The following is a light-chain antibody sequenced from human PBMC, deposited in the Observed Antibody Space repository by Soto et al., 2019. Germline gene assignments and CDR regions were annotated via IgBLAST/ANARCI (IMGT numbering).Light chain of an antibody. V-gene: IGKV3-11*01. J-gene: IGKJ5*01. CDR3: QQRSNWPPIT. Sequence: EIVLTQSPATLSLSPGERATLSXXASQSVSNYLAWYQQKPGQAPRLLIYDASNRATDIPARFSGSGSGTDFTLTISSLEPEDFAVYYCQQRSNWPPITFGQGTRLEIK. CDR2: DAS. CDR1: QSVSNY.